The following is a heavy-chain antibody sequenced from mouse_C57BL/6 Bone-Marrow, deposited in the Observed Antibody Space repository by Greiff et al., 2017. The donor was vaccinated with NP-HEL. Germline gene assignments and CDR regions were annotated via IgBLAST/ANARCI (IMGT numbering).Heavy chain of an antibody. CDR2: ISYSGST. J-gene: IGHJ1*03. CDR3: ARSHYGSSYPYWYFDV. Sequence: EVQLQESGPGLAKPSQTLSLTCSVTGYSITSDYWNWIRKFPGNKLEYMGYISYSGSTYYNPSLKSRISITRDTSKNQYYLQLNSVTTEDTATYYCARSHYGSSYPYWYFDVWGTGTTVTVSS. CDR1: GYSITSDY. V-gene: IGHV3-8*01. D-gene: IGHD1-1*01.